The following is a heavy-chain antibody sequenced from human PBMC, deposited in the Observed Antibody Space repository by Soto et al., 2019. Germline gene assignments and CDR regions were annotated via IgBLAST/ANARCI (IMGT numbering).Heavy chain of an antibody. V-gene: IGHV3-72*01. CDR3: GRIATTGYHYDQ. D-gene: IGHD3-9*01. J-gene: IGHJ4*02. Sequence: EVPLVESGGGLVQPGGSLRLSCAVSGFTFSDHYMDWVRQAPGKGLEWVGRSRNKANSYTTEYAASVKGRFTISRDDSKNSLYLQMNSLKTEDTAVYYCGRIATTGYHYDQWGQGSLVTVSS. CDR1: GFTFSDHY. CDR2: SRNKANSYTT.